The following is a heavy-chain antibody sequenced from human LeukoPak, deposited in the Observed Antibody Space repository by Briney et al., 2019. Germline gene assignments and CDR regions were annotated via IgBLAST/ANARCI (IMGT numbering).Heavy chain of an antibody. CDR2: IYYSGST. CDR3: AREKDYYDSSGNWFDP. CDR1: GVSISSGDYY. D-gene: IGHD3-22*01. Sequence: SQTLSLTRTVSGVSISSGDYYWSWIRQPPGKSLEWIGYIYYSGSTYYNPSLKSRVTISVDTSKNQFSLKLSSVTAADTAVYYCAREKDYYDSSGNWFDPWGQGTLVTVSS. J-gene: IGHJ5*02. V-gene: IGHV4-30-4*08.